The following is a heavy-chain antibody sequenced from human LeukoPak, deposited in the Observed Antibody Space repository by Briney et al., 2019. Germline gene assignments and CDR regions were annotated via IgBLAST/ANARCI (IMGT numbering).Heavy chain of an antibody. CDR1: GGSISSNNYY. Sequence: PSETLSLTCTVSGGSISSNNYYWGWIRQPPGKGLEWIGSLYYSGSTYYNPSLKSRVTISVDTSKNQFSLKLSSVTAADTAVYYCAMKEGSGYSYEFDYWGQGTLVTVSS. V-gene: IGHV4-39*07. D-gene: IGHD5-18*01. CDR3: AMKEGSGYSYEFDY. CDR2: LYYSGST. J-gene: IGHJ4*02.